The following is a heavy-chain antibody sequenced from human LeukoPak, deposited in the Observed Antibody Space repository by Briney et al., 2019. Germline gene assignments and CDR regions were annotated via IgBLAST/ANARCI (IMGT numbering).Heavy chain of an antibody. J-gene: IGHJ3*02. V-gene: IGHV7-4-1*02. CDR2: INTNTGKP. Sequence: ASVKVSCKASGYTFTSYDINWVRQAPGQGLEWMGWINTNTGKPTYAQGFTGRFVLSLETSVSTAFLHITSLKAEDTALYFCAREVRLRCGVDCYTDAFDIWGQGTMVTVTS. D-gene: IGHD2-21*02. CDR3: AREVRLRCGVDCYTDAFDI. CDR1: GYTFTSYD.